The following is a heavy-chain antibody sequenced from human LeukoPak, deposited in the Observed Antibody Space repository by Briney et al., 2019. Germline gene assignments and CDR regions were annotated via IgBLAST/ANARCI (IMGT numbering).Heavy chain of an antibody. V-gene: IGHV3-23*01. CDR2: ISGSGGST. D-gene: IGHD3-10*01. J-gene: IGHJ4*02. CDR1: GFTFSSYA. CDR3: ARDRQAYYYGSGSSLPEDY. Sequence: GGPLRLSCAASGFTFSSYAMSWVRQAPGKGLEWVSAISGSGGSTYYADSVKGRFTISRDNSKNTLYLQMNSLRAEDTAVYYCARDRQAYYYGSGSSLPEDYWGQGTLVTVSS.